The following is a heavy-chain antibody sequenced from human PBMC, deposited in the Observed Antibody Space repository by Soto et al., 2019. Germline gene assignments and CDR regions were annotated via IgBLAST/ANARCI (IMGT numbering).Heavy chain of an antibody. CDR3: AGGVEMARVGYYYYYGMDV. Sequence: GGSLRLSCAASGFTFSSYSMNWVRQAPGKGLEWVSYISSSSSTIYYVDSVKGRFTISGDNAKNSLYLQMNSLRDEDTAVYYCAGGVEMARVGYYYYYGMDVWGKGTTVTVSS. CDR1: GFTFSSYS. J-gene: IGHJ6*04. CDR2: ISSSSSTI. V-gene: IGHV3-48*02. D-gene: IGHD5-12*01.